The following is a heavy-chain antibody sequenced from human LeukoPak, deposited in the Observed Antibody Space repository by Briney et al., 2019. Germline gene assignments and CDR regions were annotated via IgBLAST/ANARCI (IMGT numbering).Heavy chain of an antibody. CDR2: IYYSGST. D-gene: IGHD6-13*01. CDR3: ARLSSWYNAFDI. CDR1: GGSISSNSYY. V-gene: IGHV4-39*07. Sequence: SETLSLTCTVSGGSISSNSYYWGWIRQPPGKGLEWIGSIYYSGSTYYNPSLKSRVTISVDTSKNQFSLKLSSVTAADTAVYYCARLSSWYNAFDIWGQGTMVTVSS. J-gene: IGHJ3*02.